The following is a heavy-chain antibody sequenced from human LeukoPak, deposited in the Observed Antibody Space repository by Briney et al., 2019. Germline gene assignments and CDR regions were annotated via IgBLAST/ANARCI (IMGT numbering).Heavy chain of an antibody. J-gene: IGHJ3*02. CDR1: GFTFSSYG. CDR2: ISYDGSNK. Sequence: GGSLRLSCAASGFTFSSYGMHWVRQAPGRGLEWVAFISYDGSNKYYADSVKGRFTISRDNAKNTLYLQMNSLRTEDPAVYYYATDLISYSGYDFGAFDIWGQGTMVTVSS. CDR3: ATDLISYSGYDFGAFDI. V-gene: IGHV3-30*03. D-gene: IGHD5-12*01.